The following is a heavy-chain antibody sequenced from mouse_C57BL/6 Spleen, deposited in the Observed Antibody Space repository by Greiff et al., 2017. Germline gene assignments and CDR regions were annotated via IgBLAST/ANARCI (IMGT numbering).Heavy chain of an antibody. CDR3: TRSLGAYYGHFDY. V-gene: IGHV1-5*01. CDR1: GYTFTSYW. J-gene: IGHJ2*01. D-gene: IGHD1-1*02. CDR2: IYPGNSDT. Sequence: VHVKQSGTVLARPGASVKMSCKTSGYTFTSYWMHWVKQRPGQGLEWIGAIYPGNSDTSYNQKFKGKAKLTAVTSASTAYMELSSLTNEDSAVYYCTRSLGAYYGHFDYWGQGTTLTVSS.